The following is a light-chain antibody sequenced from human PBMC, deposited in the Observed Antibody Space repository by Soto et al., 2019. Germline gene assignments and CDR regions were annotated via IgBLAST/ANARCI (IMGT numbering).Light chain of an antibody. V-gene: IGKV3-20*01. J-gene: IGKJ1*01. Sequence: EIVFTQSPATLSLSPGERATLSCRASQSVSSSYLAWYQQKPGQAPRLLMYGASNRATGIPDRFSGSGSGSDFTLTISRLEPEDFAVYYCQQYGSSPRTFGQGTKVDIK. CDR3: QQYGSSPRT. CDR1: QSVSSSY. CDR2: GAS.